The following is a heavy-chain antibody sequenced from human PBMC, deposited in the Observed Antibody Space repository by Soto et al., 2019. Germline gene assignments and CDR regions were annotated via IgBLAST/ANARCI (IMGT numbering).Heavy chain of an antibody. J-gene: IGHJ3*02. CDR3: ARAHYGGDAFDI. D-gene: IGHD4-17*01. CDR2: IYYSGST. V-gene: IGHV4-59*12. Sequence: PSETLSLTCTVSGGSTSSYYWSWIRQPPGKGLEWIGYIYYSGSTKYNPSLKSRVTISVDTSKNQFSLKLSSVTAADTAVYYCARAHYGGDAFDIWGQGTMVTVSS. CDR1: GGSTSSYY.